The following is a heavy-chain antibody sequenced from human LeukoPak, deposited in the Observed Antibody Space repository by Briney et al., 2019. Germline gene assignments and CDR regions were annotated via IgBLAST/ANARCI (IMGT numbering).Heavy chain of an antibody. J-gene: IGHJ6*02. V-gene: IGHV3-30-3*01. D-gene: IGHD2-2*01. Sequence: GGSLRLSCAASASTFSNDAIHWVRQAPGKGLELVAVVSYDETNKYYADSVKGRFTISRDNSKNTVYVQMSSMRAENTAMYYCARAFGCSGTSCHARWGYYYYAMDVWGQGTTVTVSS. CDR3: ARAFGCSGTSCHARWGYYYYAMDV. CDR1: ASTFSNDA. CDR2: VSYDETNK.